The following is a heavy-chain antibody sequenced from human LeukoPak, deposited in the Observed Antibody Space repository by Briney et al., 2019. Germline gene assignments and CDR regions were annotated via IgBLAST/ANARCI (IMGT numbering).Heavy chain of an antibody. V-gene: IGHV3-43*01. D-gene: IGHD4-17*01. CDR2: ISWDGGST. CDR3: AKAPGVTTEPIIDY. J-gene: IGHJ4*02. CDR1: GFTFDDYT. Sequence: GGSLRLSCAASGFTFDDYTMHWVRQAPGKGLEWVSLISWDGGSTYYADSVKGRFTISRDNSKNSLYLQMNSLRTEDTALYYCAKAPGVTTEPIIDYWGQGTLVPVSS.